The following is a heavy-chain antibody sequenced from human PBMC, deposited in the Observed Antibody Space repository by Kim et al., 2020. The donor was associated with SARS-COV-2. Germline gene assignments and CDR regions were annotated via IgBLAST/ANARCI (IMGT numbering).Heavy chain of an antibody. J-gene: IGHJ5*02. CDR1: GGSISSYY. V-gene: IGHV4-4*07. CDR2: IYTSGST. D-gene: IGHD3-10*01. CDR3: ARDSSRGVVGGKHNWFDP. Sequence: SETLSLTCTVSGGSISSYYWSWIRQPAGKGLEWIGRIYTSGSTNYNPSLKSRVTMSVDTSKNQFSLKLSSVTAADTAVYYCARDSSRGVVGGKHNWFDPWGQGTLVTVSS.